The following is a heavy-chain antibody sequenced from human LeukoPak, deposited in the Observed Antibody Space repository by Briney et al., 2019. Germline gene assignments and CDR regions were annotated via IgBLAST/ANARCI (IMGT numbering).Heavy chain of an antibody. D-gene: IGHD5-18*01. CDR3: ARDASRIQLWPL. CDR1: GGSISSSSYY. CDR2: IYYSGST. V-gene: IGHV4-39*07. Sequence: SETLSLTCTVSGGSISSSSYYWGWIRQPPGKGLEWIGSIYYSGSTYYNPSLKSRVTISVDMSKNQFSLKLSSVTAADTAIYYCARDASRIQLWPLWGQGTLVTVSS. J-gene: IGHJ4*02.